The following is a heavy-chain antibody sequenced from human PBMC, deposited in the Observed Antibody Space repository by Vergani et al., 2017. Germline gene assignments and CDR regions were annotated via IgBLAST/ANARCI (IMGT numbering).Heavy chain of an antibody. CDR2: VYLNDDS. J-gene: IGHJ3*01. CDR3: VHRLGYFDWDGAFDV. CDR1: GFSLTTGGEG. V-gene: IGHV2-5*01. Sequence: QITLRESGPTLVKPTQTLKLTFTFSGFSLTTGGEGLCWNRQPPGRALDWLAFVYLNDDSRYSPSLKSRVTITKDTSKNEVILTMDTMDTVDTATYYCVHRLGYFDWDGAFDVWGQGTMVTVSS. D-gene: IGHD3-9*01.